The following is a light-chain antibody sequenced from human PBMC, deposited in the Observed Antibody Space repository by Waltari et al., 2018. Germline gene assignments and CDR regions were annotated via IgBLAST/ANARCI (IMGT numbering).Light chain of an antibody. CDR2: GKN. J-gene: IGLJ2*01. CDR3: HSRDSSGDVL. CDR1: NLRTYY. Sequence: SSELTQDPAVSVALGQTVRITCPGDNLRTYYVSWFQQTPGQAPALVIYGKNNRPSGIPDRFSASSSGSTASLTIIGAQAEDEADYYCHSRDSSGDVLIGGGTKLTVL. V-gene: IGLV3-19*01.